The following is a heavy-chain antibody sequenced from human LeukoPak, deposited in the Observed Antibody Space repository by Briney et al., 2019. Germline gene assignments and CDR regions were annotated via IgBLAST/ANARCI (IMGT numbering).Heavy chain of an antibody. Sequence: ASVKVSCTASGYTFTGYSMHWVRQAPGQGLEWMGWINPNSGGTNYAQKFQGRVTMTRDTSISTAYMELSRLRSDDTAVYYCARSTYSSSHFFDYWGQGTLVTVSS. CDR3: ARSTYSSSHFFDY. D-gene: IGHD6-6*01. V-gene: IGHV1-2*02. CDR2: INPNSGGT. CDR1: GYTFTGYS. J-gene: IGHJ4*02.